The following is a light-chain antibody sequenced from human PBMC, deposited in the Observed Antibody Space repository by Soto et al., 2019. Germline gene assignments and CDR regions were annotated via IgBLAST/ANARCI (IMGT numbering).Light chain of an antibody. J-gene: IGKJ1*01. CDR2: DAS. CDR1: QSISNR. V-gene: IGKV1-5*01. CDR3: QHYGGMWT. Sequence: DIQMTQSPSTLSASVGDRVTITCRASQSISNRLAWYQQKTGKAPKVLIYDASSLQSGVPSRLSGSGSGTEFILTISSLQPDDFASYCCQHYGGMWTFGQGTKVEMK.